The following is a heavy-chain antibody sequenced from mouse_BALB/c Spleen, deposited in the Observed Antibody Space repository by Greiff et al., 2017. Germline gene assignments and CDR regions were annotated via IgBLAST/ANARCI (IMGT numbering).Heavy chain of an antibody. CDR3: AARLFAY. CDR2: IWRGGST. Sequence: VKLVESGPGLVAPSQSLSITCTVSGFSLTDYGVSWIRQPPGKGLEWLGVIWRGGSTYYNSALKSRLSISKDNSKSQVFLKMNSLQTDDTAMYYCAARLFAYWGQGTLVTVSA. J-gene: IGHJ3*01. CDR1: GFSLTDYG. V-gene: IGHV2-6-5*01.